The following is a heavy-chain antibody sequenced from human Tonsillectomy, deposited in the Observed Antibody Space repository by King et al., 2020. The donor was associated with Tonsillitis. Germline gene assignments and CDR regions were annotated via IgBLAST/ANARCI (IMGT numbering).Heavy chain of an antibody. J-gene: IGHJ3*02. CDR1: GFIFSDYS. CDR3: AKALRDYHDSSGYYSAFDI. V-gene: IGHV3-30*02. Sequence: HVQLVESGGGVVQPGGSLRLSCAAAGFIFSDYSMHCVRQAPGKGLEWVAFIRFDGSKQMYADSVKGRFTISRDNSKNTLYVQMSSLSADDTAIYYCAKALRDYHDSSGYYSAFDIWGQGTAVTVSS. CDR2: IRFDGSKQ. D-gene: IGHD3-22*01.